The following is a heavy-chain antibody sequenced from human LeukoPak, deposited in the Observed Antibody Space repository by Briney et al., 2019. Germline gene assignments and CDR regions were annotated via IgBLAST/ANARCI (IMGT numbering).Heavy chain of an antibody. CDR3: AKGLGYSYGSLYFDY. V-gene: IGHV3-23*01. D-gene: IGHD5-18*01. CDR2: ISGSGGST. Sequence: GGSLRLSCAASGFTFSSYAMSWVRQAPGKGLEWVSAISGSGGSTYYADSVKGRFTVSRDNSKNTLYLQMNSLRAEDTAVYYCAKGLGYSYGSLYFDYWGQGTLVTVSS. CDR1: GFTFSSYA. J-gene: IGHJ4*02.